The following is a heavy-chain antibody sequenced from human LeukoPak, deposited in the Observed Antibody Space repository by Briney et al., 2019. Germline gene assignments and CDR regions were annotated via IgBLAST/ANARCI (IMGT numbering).Heavy chain of an antibody. CDR3: AIGDGLGKLSSSFEY. CDR2: ISSSSNFT. CDR1: GFTFSVYS. Sequence: GGSLRLSCAASGFTFSVYSMNWVRQSPGQGLEWVSSISSSSNFTFYADSVKGRFSISRDNAKDSLYLQINSLRIEDTAVYYCAIGDGLGKLSSSFEYWGQGTLVTVSS. D-gene: IGHD3-16*02. J-gene: IGHJ4*02. V-gene: IGHV3-21*01.